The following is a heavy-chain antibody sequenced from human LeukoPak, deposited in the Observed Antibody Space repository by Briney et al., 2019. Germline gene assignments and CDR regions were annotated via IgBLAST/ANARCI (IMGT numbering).Heavy chain of an antibody. Sequence: APVKVSCKVSGYTLTELSMHWVRQAPGKGLEWMGGFDPEDGETIYAQKFQGRVTMTEDTSTDTAYMELSSLRSEDTAVYYCATESNYSNYDYYYYGMDVWGQRTTVTVSS. D-gene: IGHD4-11*01. CDR1: GYTLTELS. CDR3: ATESNYSNYDYYYYGMDV. J-gene: IGHJ6*02. V-gene: IGHV1-24*01. CDR2: FDPEDGET.